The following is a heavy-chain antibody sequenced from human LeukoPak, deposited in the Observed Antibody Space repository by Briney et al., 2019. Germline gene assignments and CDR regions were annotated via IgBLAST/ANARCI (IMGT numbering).Heavy chain of an antibody. V-gene: IGHV4-61*10. CDR3: ARVTGYMIEDYFDY. CDR2: IYYSGST. J-gene: IGHJ4*02. Sequence: SETLSLTCTVSGESISNSRHYWSWIRQPAGKGLEWIGYIYYSGSTNYNPSLKSRVTISVDTSKNQFSLKLNSVTAADTAVYYCARVTGYMIEDYFDYWGQGILVTVSS. D-gene: IGHD3-9*01. CDR1: GESISNSRHY.